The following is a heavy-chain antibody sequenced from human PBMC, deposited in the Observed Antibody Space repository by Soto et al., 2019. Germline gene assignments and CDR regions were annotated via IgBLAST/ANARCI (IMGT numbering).Heavy chain of an antibody. CDR3: ARDMGFGLSDY. J-gene: IGHJ4*02. CDR2: INAGNGKT. CDR1: GYTFTSYA. Sequence: QVQLVQSGAEVKKPGASVKVSCKASGYTFTSYAMHWVRQAPGQRLEWMGWINAGNGKTKYSQKFQGRVTITRDTSASTAYMELSSLRSEDTAVYSCARDMGFGLSDYWGQGTLVTVSS. D-gene: IGHD3-10*01. V-gene: IGHV1-3*01.